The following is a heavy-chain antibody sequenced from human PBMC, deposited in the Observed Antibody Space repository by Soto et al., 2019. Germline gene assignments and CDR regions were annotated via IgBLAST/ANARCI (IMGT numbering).Heavy chain of an antibody. V-gene: IGHV5-51*01. D-gene: IGHD5-12*01. CDR2: VYVSDSET. Sequence: GESLKISCRGSGYYSSSYRIAWVRQMSGKGLEWVGSVYVSDSETKYSPSFQGQVTISADKYTNTAYLYWSSLKASDTAMYYCARRGTLSGRDAFDVWGEGTMVTVSS. CDR1: GYYSSSYR. CDR3: ARRGTLSGRDAFDV. J-gene: IGHJ3*01.